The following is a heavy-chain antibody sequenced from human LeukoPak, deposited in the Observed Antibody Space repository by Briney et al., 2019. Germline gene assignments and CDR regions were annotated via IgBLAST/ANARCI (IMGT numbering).Heavy chain of an antibody. J-gene: IGHJ5*02. Sequence: SETLSLTCTVSGGSISSGGYYWSWLRQHPGKGLEWIGYIYYSGSTYYNPSLKSRVTISVDTSKNQFSLKLSSVTAADTAVYYCARDVAIFGVVISYNWFDPWGQGTLVTVSS. D-gene: IGHD3-3*01. CDR2: IYYSGST. CDR1: GGSISSGGYY. V-gene: IGHV4-31*03. CDR3: ARDVAIFGVVISYNWFDP.